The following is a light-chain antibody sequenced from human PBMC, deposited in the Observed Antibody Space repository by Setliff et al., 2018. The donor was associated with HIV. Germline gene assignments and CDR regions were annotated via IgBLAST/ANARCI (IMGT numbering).Light chain of an antibody. CDR1: SSDVGGYNY. Sequence: QSVLTQPASVSGSPGQSITISCTGTSSDVGGYNYVSWYQQHPGKAPKLMIYEVSNRPSGVSNRFSGSKSGYTASLTISGLQAEDEADYYCSSYTSSSILYVFGTGTKVTVL. V-gene: IGLV2-14*01. CDR2: EVS. CDR3: SSYTSSSILYV. J-gene: IGLJ1*01.